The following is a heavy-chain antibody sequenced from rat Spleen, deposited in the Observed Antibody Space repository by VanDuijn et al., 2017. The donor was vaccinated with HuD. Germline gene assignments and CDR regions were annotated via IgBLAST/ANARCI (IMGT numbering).Heavy chain of an antibody. J-gene: IGHJ2*01. D-gene: IGHD1-5*01. CDR1: GFTFSNYD. V-gene: IGHV5S13*01. CDR3: ARLGYNPFDS. CDR2: ISTGGGKT. Sequence: EVQLVESDGGLVQPGRSLKLSCAASGFTFSNYDMAWVRQAPTKGLDWVASISTGGGKTYYRDSVEGRFTISRDNVKNTQYLQMDSLRSEDTATYYCARLGYNPFDSWGQGVMVTVSS.